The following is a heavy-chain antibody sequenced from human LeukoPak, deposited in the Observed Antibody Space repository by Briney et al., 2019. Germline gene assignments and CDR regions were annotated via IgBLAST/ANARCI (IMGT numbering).Heavy chain of an antibody. CDR1: GGSFSGYY. CDR3: ARAHGIAAASYDY. Sequence: SETLSLTCAVYGGSFSGYYWSWIRQPPGKGLEWIGEINHSGSTNYNPSLKSRVTISVDTSKNQFSLKLSSVTAADTAVYYCARAHGIAAASYDYWGQGTLVTVSS. V-gene: IGHV4-34*01. D-gene: IGHD6-13*01. CDR2: INHSGST. J-gene: IGHJ4*02.